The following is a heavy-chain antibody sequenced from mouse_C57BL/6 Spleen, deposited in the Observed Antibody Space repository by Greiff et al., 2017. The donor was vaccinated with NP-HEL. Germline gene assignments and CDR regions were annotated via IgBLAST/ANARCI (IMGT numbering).Heavy chain of an antibody. CDR3: ARDRLLYYFDY. J-gene: IGHJ2*01. CDR2: ISDGGSYT. V-gene: IGHV5-4*01. CDR1: GFTFSSYA. Sequence: EVQRVESGGGLVKPGGSLKLSCAASGFTFSSYAMSWVRQTPEKRLEWVATISDGGSYTYYPDNVKGRFTISRDNAKNNLYLQMSHLKSEDTAMYYCARDRLLYYFDYWGQGTTLTVAS.